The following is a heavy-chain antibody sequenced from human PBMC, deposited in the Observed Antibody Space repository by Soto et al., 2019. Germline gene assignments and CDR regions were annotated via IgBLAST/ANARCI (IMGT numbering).Heavy chain of an antibody. Sequence: QVQLVQSGAEVKKPGASVKVSCKASGYTFTSYGISWVRQAPGQGLEWMGWISAYNGNTNYAQKLQGRVTMTTDTSTSTAYMELRSLRSDDTAVYYCAIQTIGSTSFNYYYMDVWGKGTTVTVSS. D-gene: IGHD2-2*01. V-gene: IGHV1-18*01. CDR1: GYTFTSYG. J-gene: IGHJ6*03. CDR3: AIQTIGSTSFNYYYMDV. CDR2: ISAYNGNT.